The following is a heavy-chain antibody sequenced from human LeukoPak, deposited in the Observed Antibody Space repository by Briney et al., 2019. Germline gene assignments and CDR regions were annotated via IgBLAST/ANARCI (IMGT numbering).Heavy chain of an antibody. CDR1: GGSFSGYY. D-gene: IGHD3-10*01. J-gene: IGHJ4*02. CDR3: ARDYPPADY. V-gene: IGHV4-34*01. CDR2: INHSGST. Sequence: SETLSLTCAVYGGSFSGYYWSWIRQPPGKGLEWIGEINHSGSTNYNPSLKSRVTISVDTSKNQFSLKLSSVTVADTAVYYCARDYPPADYWGQGTLVTVSS.